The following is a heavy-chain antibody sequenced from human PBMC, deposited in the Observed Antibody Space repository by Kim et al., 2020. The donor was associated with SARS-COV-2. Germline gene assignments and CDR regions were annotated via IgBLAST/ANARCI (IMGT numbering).Heavy chain of an antibody. D-gene: IGHD1-26*01. CDR2: IRTNSYGGTT. Sequence: GGSLRLSCTASGFSFVDSAMSWFRQAPGKGLEWVGHIRTNSYGGTTEYAASVKGRFIISRDDSNNIAYLQMSSLRIEDTAVYYCSRGGGSYPDLWGQGTLVAVSS. J-gene: IGHJ5*02. CDR1: GFSFVDSA. CDR3: SRGGGSYPDL. V-gene: IGHV3-49*03.